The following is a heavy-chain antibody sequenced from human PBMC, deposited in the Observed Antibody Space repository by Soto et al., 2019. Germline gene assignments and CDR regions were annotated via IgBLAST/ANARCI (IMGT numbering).Heavy chain of an antibody. D-gene: IGHD4-17*01. CDR2: FDPEDGET. CDR1: GYTFTGYY. CDR3: ATDGGVDYGAFDY. J-gene: IGHJ4*02. V-gene: IGHV1-24*01. Sequence: GASVKVSCKASGYTFTGYYMHWVRQAPGKGLEWMGGFDPEDGETIYAQKFQGRVTMTEDTSTDTAYMELSSLRSEDTAVYYCATDGGVDYGAFDYWGQGTLVTVSS.